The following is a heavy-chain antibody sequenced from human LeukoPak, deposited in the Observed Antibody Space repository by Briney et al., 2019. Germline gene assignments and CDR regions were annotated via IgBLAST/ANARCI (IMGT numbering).Heavy chain of an antibody. J-gene: IGHJ4*02. D-gene: IGHD3-22*01. V-gene: IGHV4-31*11. CDR3: ASSGYYYKLDY. Sequence: SETLSLTCAVYGGSFSGYYWSWIRQHPGKGLEWIGYIYYSGSTYYNPSLKSRVTISVDTSKNQFSLKLSSVTAADTAVYYCASSGYYYKLDYWGQGTLVTVSS. CDR2: IYYSGST. CDR1: GGSFSGYY.